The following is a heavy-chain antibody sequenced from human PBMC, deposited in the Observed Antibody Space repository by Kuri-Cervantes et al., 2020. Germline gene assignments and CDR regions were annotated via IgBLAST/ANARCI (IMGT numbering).Heavy chain of an antibody. CDR3: ARDLGDGYIRDS. CDR1: GFTFSDYY. V-gene: IGHV3-11*04. CDR2: ISSSGSII. J-gene: IGHJ4*02. Sequence: GESLKISCAASGFTFSDYYMSWIRQAPGKGLEWVSYISSSGSIIYYADSVKGRFTISRDNSKNTLSLQMNSLRAEDTAVYYCARDLGDGYIRDSWGQGTLVTVSS. D-gene: IGHD5-24*01.